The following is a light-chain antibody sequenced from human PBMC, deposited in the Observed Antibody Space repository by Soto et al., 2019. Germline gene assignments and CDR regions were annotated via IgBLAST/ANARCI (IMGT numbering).Light chain of an antibody. V-gene: IGLV2-8*01. CDR3: GAHAGSNTWV. CDR2: EVN. CDR1: SGDIGAYNY. Sequence: QSALTQSPSASASPGQSVTISCTGSSGDIGAYNYVSWYQQHPGKAPKLIIYEVNKRPSGVPDRFSGSKSGITASLTVAGLQADYEADYYCGAHAGSNTWVFGGGTKLTVL. J-gene: IGLJ3*02.